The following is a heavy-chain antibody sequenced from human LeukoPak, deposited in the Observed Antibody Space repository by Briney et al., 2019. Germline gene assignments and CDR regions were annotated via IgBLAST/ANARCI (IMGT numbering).Heavy chain of an antibody. D-gene: IGHD6-19*01. Sequence: GGSLRLSCAASGFTFSSHEMNWVRQAPGKGLEWVSGINWNGGSTGYADSVKGRFTISRDNAKNSLYLQMNSLRAEDTALYYCARSGSGFDYWGQGTLVTVSS. CDR1: GFTFSSHE. V-gene: IGHV3-20*04. CDR3: ARSGSGFDY. J-gene: IGHJ4*02. CDR2: INWNGGST.